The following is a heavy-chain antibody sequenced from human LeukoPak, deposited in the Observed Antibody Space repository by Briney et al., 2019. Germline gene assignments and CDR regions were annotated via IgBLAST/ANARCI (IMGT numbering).Heavy chain of an antibody. J-gene: IGHJ4*02. CDR3: ARVGQWLPDY. CDR1: GYTFRNYW. CDR2: IKLDGSDK. V-gene: IGHV3-7*01. Sequence: GGSLRLSCAASGYTFRNYWMSWVRQAPGKGLEWVANIKLDGSDKYYVDSVKGRFTISRDNAKNSVYLQMNSLRAEDTAVYYCARVGQWLPDYWGQGTLVTVSS. D-gene: IGHD6-19*01.